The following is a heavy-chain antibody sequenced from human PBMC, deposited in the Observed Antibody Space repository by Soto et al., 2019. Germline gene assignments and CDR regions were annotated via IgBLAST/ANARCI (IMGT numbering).Heavy chain of an antibody. J-gene: IGHJ4*02. Sequence: QVQLRESGPGLVKPSQTLSLTCTVSGGSINSGGYYWNWIRQHPGKGLEWIGYMYYSGSTYYNPFLRRRVIISADTSATHSSLKLSSVTAADPAVYFCARGYRQSGYSSSWVFDYWGQGTLVNVSS. CDR3: ARGYRQSGYSSSWVFDY. D-gene: IGHD6-13*01. CDR2: MYYSGST. CDR1: GGSINSGGYY. V-gene: IGHV4-31*03.